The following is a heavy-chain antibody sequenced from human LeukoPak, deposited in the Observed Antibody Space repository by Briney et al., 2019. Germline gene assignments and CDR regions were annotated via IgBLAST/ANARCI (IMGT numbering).Heavy chain of an antibody. Sequence: PSETLSLTCTVSGGSTSSYYWSWIRQPPGKGLEWIGYIYYSGSTNYNPSLKSRVTISVDTSKNQFSLKLSSVTAADTAVYYCARAGGYGDYLVYFDYWGQGTLVTVSS. CDR2: IYYSGST. CDR1: GGSTSSYY. J-gene: IGHJ4*02. V-gene: IGHV4-59*01. CDR3: ARAGGYGDYLVYFDY. D-gene: IGHD4-17*01.